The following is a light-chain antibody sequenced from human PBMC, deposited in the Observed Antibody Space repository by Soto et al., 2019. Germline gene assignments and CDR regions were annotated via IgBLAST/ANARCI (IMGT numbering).Light chain of an antibody. CDR1: NIDSRT. V-gene: IGLV3-21*02. Sequence: SYELTQPPSVSVAPGQTATISCGENNIDSRTVHWYQQKPGQAPLLVVYDNSFRPSGIHNRFSGSNSGNTATLTISRVEAGDEADYYCQVWDNVDDHIYVFGTGTKLTVL. J-gene: IGLJ1*01. CDR2: DNS. CDR3: QVWDNVDDHIYV.